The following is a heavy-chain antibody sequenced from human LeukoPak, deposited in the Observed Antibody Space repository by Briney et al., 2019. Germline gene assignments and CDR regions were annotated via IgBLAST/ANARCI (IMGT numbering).Heavy chain of an antibody. CDR1: GFTFSTYA. V-gene: IGHV3-23*01. J-gene: IGHJ4*02. D-gene: IGHD1-1*01. CDR3: ARVEGTTGTTS. Sequence: GGSLRLSCAASGFTFSTYAMTWVRQAPGKGLEWVSSITGSGDGTSAADSVKGRFTISRDNSKNTLYLQMNSLRAEDTALYYCARVEGTTGTTSWGQGTLVTVSS. CDR2: ITGSGDGT.